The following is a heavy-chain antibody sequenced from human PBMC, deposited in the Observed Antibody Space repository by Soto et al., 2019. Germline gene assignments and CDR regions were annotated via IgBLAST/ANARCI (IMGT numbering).Heavy chain of an antibody. CDR1: GGSISSSSYY. V-gene: IGHV4-39*07. CDR2: IYYSGST. D-gene: IGHD1-26*01. J-gene: IGHJ4*01. Sequence: SETLSLTCTVSGGSISSSSYYWGWIRQPPGKGLEWIGSIYYSGSTYYNPSLKSRVTISVDTSKNQFSLNLYSVTAADTAVYYCAREVAAATTIDYWGQGTLVTVSS. CDR3: AREVAAATTIDY.